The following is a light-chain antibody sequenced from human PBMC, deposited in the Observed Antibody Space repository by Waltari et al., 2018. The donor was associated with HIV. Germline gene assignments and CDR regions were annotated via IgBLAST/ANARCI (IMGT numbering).Light chain of an antibody. CDR2: AAS. CDR1: QIINTY. V-gene: IGKV1-39*01. Sequence: DIQMTQSPSSLSASVGDRVTITCRTSQIINTYLNWYQHKPGKAPSLLIYAASTLQDGVSSMLSGSGSGTDYTRTISSLQPEDCATYSCQQSFSIPRTFGQGTKVEIK. CDR3: QQSFSIPRT. J-gene: IGKJ1*01.